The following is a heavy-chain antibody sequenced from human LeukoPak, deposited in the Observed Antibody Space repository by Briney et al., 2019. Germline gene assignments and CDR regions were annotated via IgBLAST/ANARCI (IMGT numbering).Heavy chain of an antibody. V-gene: IGHV4-34*01. J-gene: IGHJ6*03. CDR3: ARGHYYYYMDV. CDR1: GGCFSGYY. Sequence: SETLSLTCAVYGGCFSGYYWSWIRQPPGKGLEWIGEINHSGSTNYNPSLKSRVTISVDTSKNQFSLKLSSVTAADTAVYYCARGHYYYYMDVWGKGTTVTISS. CDR2: INHSGST.